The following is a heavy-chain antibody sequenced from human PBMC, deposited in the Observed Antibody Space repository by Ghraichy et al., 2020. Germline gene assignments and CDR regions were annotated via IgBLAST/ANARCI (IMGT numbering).Heavy chain of an antibody. CDR1: GVSISTSSLY. V-gene: IGHV4-39*01. D-gene: IGHD4-17*01. J-gene: IGHJ6*02. CDR3: ARQLGGLRCMDV. CDR2: IYYSGST. Sequence: SETLSLTCTVSGVSISTSSLYWDWIRQPPGKGLEWIGSIYYSGSTYYTPSLKSRVTISVDTSKSQFSLKLSSVTAADTAVYYCARQLGGLRCMDVWGQGTTVTVSS.